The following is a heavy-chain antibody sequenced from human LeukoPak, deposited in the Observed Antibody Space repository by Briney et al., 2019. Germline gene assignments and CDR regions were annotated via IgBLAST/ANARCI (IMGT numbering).Heavy chain of an antibody. CDR2: FDPEEGET. CDR3: AREGCTNGVCYVDY. CDR1: GYTLTELS. V-gene: IGHV1-24*01. D-gene: IGHD2-8*01. J-gene: IGHJ4*02. Sequence: ASVKVSCKVSGYTLTELSMHWVRQTPGKGLEWMGGFDPEEGETIYAQKFQGRVTMTEGTSTDTAYMRLSGLRSEDTAVYYCAREGCTNGVCYVDYWGQGTLVTVSS.